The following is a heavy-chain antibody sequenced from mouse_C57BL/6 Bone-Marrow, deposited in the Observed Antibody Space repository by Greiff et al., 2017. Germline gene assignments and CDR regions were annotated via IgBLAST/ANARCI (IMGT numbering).Heavy chain of an antibody. CDR3: ARGGFVVTLYYFDY. J-gene: IGHJ2*01. Sequence: QVQLQQSGPELVKPGASVKISCKASGYAFSSSWMNWVKQRPGKGLEWIGRIYPGDGDTNYNGKFKGKATLTADKSSSTAYMQLSSLTSEDSAVYCCARGGFVVTLYYFDYWGEGTTLTVSS. CDR2: IYPGDGDT. CDR1: GYAFSSSW. V-gene: IGHV1-82*01. D-gene: IGHD2-5*01.